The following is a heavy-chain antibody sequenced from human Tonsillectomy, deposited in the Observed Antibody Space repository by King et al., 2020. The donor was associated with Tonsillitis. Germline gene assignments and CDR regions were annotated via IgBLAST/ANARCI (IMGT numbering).Heavy chain of an antibody. CDR3: ARDWAAPARVGGMDV. D-gene: IGHD6-13*01. CDR2: INRGSSHI. CDR1: GFTFSSYD. V-gene: IGHV3-21*01. Sequence: VQLVESGGGLVKPGGSLRLSCAASGFTFSSYDMNWVRQAPGKGLEWVSYINRGSSHIYYADSVKGRFTISRDNAKNSLYLELNSLRAEDTAVYYCARDWAAPARVGGMDVWGQGTTVTVSS. J-gene: IGHJ6*02.